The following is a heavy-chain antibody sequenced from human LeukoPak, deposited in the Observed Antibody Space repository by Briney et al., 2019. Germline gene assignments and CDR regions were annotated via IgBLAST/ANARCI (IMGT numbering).Heavy chain of an antibody. CDR3: ARDEGGRVCSSTSCYEDP. D-gene: IGHD2-2*01. CDR2: IKQDGSEK. Sequence: GGALRLSCAASGFTFSSYWMSWVRQAPGKGLEWVANIKQDGSEKYDVDSVKGRFTIPRDNAKNSLYLQMNSLRAEDTAVYYCARDEGGRVCSSTSCYEDPWGQGTLVTVSS. V-gene: IGHV3-7*01. J-gene: IGHJ5*02. CDR1: GFTFSSYW.